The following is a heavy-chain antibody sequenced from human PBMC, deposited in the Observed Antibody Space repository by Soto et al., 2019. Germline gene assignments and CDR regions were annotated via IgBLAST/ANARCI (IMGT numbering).Heavy chain of an antibody. Sequence: GESLKISCKGSGYSFTSYWIGWVRQMPGKGLEWMGIIYPGNSDTRYSPSFQGQVTISADKSISTAYLQWSSLKASDTAMYYCARSGAFGGVIVPGAFDIWGQGTMVTVSS. J-gene: IGHJ3*02. V-gene: IGHV5-51*01. CDR2: IYPGNSDT. CDR1: GYSFTSYW. CDR3: ARSGAFGGVIVPGAFDI. D-gene: IGHD3-16*02.